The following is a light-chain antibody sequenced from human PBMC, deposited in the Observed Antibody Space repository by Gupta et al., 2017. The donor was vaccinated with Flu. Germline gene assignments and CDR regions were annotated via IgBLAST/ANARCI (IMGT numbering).Light chain of an antibody. CDR2: NDS. V-gene: IGLV3-21*02. CDR3: QVWDSSGDRWV. J-gene: IGLJ3*02. Sequence: GGNNIGSKSVNWYQQKPGQAPVLVVYNDSDRPSGIPERFSGSNSGNTATLTISRVEAGDEADYYCQVWDSSGDRWVFGGGTKLTVL. CDR1: NIGSKS.